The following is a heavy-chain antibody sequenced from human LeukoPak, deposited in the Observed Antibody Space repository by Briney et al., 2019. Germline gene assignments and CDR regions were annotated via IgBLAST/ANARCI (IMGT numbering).Heavy chain of an antibody. Sequence: ASVKVSCKASGYTFTSYGISWVRQAPGQGLEWMGWISAYNGNTNYAQKLQGRVTMTTDTSTSTAYMELRSLRSDDTAVYYCARGLRGYSYGRDWFDPWGQGTLVTVSS. CDR3: ARGLRGYSYGRDWFDP. CDR2: ISAYNGNT. CDR1: GYTFTSYG. D-gene: IGHD5-18*01. V-gene: IGHV1-18*01. J-gene: IGHJ5*02.